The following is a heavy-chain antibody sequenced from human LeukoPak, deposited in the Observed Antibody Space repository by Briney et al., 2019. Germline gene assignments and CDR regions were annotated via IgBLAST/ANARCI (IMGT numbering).Heavy chain of an antibody. Sequence: ASVKVSCKASGYTFTSFGIGWVRQAPGQGLEWMGWISAYNGNTNYAQKLQGRVTMTTDTSTSTAYMELRSLRSDDTAVYYCARVTIFGVSGWFDPWGQGTLVTVSS. CDR2: ISAYNGNT. J-gene: IGHJ5*02. D-gene: IGHD3-3*01. CDR3: ARVTIFGVSGWFDP. CDR1: GYTFTSFG. V-gene: IGHV1-18*01.